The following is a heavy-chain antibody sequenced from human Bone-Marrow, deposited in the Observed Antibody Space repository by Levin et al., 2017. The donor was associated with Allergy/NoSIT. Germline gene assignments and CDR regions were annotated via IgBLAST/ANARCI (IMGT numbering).Heavy chain of an antibody. CDR1: GFTFSNDW. V-gene: IGHV3-15*01. D-gene: IGHD1-26*01. J-gene: IGHJ4*02. CDR3: ATLKGIPSADY. CDR2: IKSKTDGGAT. Sequence: LSLTCVASGFTFSNDWMNWVRQAPGKGLEWVGRIKSKTDGGATDYTAPVKGRFTISRDDSRNSLFLQMNSLKTEDTAVYYCATLKGIPSADYWGRGTRVTVSS.